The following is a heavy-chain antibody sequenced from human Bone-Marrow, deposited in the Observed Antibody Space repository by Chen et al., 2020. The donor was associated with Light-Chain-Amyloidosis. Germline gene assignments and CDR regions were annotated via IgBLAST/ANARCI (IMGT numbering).Heavy chain of an antibody. CDR2: IYPDDSYA. CDR3: ARRRDGYNFDY. CDR1: GYTFPNYW. Sequence: EVQLEQSGPEVKKPGESLKISCKGSGYTFPNYWIGWVRQMPGKGLEWMGVIYPDDSYARYSPSFEGQVTSSADKSITTAYLQWRSLKASDTAMYYCARRRDGYNFDYWGQGTLVTVSS. J-gene: IGHJ4*02. V-gene: IGHV5-51*01. D-gene: IGHD5-12*01.